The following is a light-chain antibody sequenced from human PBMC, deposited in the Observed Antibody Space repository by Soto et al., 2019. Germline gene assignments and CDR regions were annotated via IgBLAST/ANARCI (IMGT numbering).Light chain of an antibody. V-gene: IGKV3-15*01. Sequence: EILMTQSPATLSVSPGERATLSCRASQSVNSNLAWYQQKPGQAPSLLIYGASTRATGVPARLSGSGSGTEFTLTISSLQSEDFAVYYCQQYNNWPPYTFGQGTKLEIK. CDR3: QQYNNWPPYT. J-gene: IGKJ2*01. CDR1: QSVNSN. CDR2: GAS.